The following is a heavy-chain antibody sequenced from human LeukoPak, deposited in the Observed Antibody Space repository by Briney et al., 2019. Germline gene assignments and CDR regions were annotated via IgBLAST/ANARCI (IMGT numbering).Heavy chain of an antibody. Sequence: GGSLRLSCAASGFTFSSYSMNWVRQAPGKGLEWVSSISSSSSYIYYADSVKGRFTISRDNAKNSLYLQMNSLRAEDTAVYYCARDGLSYYYDSSGASDYWGQGTLVTVSS. V-gene: IGHV3-21*01. J-gene: IGHJ4*02. D-gene: IGHD3-22*01. CDR2: ISSSSSYI. CDR1: GFTFSSYS. CDR3: ARDGLSYYYDSSGASDY.